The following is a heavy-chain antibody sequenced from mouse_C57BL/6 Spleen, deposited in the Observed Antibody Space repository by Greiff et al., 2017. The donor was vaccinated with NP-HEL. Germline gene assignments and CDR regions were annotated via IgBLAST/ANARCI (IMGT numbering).Heavy chain of an antibody. CDR2: IDPSDSYT. Sequence: QVQLQQSGAELVMPGASVKLSCKASGYTFTSYWMHWVKQRPGQGLEWIGEIDPSDSYTNYNQKFKGKSTLTVDKSSSTAYMQLSSLTSEDSAVYYCARNYGSSWPSYFDYWGQGTTLTVSS. CDR3: ARNYGSSWPSYFDY. D-gene: IGHD1-1*01. J-gene: IGHJ2*01. V-gene: IGHV1-69*01. CDR1: GYTFTSYW.